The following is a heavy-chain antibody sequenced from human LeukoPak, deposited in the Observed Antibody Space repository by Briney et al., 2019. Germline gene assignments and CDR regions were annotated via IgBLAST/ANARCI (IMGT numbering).Heavy chain of an antibody. CDR1: GFTFSDYY. CDR3: AREIVGAIDY. V-gene: IGHV3-11*06. J-gene: IGHJ4*02. CDR2: ISSSSSYT. D-gene: IGHD1-26*01. Sequence: GGSLRLSCAASGFTFSDYYMSWSCQAPGKGLEWVSYISSSSSYTNYADSVKGRFTISRDNAKNSLCLQMNSLRAEDTAVYYCAREIVGAIDYWGQGTLVTVSS.